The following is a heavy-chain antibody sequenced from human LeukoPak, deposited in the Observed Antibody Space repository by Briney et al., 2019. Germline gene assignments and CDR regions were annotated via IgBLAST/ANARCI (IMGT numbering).Heavy chain of an antibody. V-gene: IGHV3-74*01. D-gene: IGHD3-16*01. CDR3: ARDLPYDYVWGSWGFDP. CDR2: INSDGSST. J-gene: IGHJ5*02. CDR1: GFTFSSYW. Sequence: GGSLRLSCAASGFTFSSYWMHWVRQAPGKGLVWVSRINSDGSSTSYADSVKGRFTISRDNAKNTLYMQMNSLRAEDTAVYYCARDLPYDYVWGSWGFDPWGQGTLVTVSS.